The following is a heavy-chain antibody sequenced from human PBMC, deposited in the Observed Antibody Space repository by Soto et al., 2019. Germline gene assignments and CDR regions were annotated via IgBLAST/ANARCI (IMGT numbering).Heavy chain of an antibody. CDR3: ARDPPAASTRFFYWGAFDY. J-gene: IGHJ4*02. Sequence: GGSLRLSCAASGFTFSSYSMNWVRQAPGKGLEWVSSISSSSSYIYYADSVKGRFTISRDNAKNSLYLQMNSLRAEDTAVYYCARDPPAASTRFFYWGAFDYWGQGTLVTVSS. CDR1: GFTFSSYS. CDR2: ISSSSSYI. D-gene: IGHD3-16*01. V-gene: IGHV3-21*01.